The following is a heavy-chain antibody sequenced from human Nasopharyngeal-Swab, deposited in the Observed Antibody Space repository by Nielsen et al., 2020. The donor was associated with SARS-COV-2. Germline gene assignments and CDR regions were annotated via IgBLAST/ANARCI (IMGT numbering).Heavy chain of an antibody. V-gene: IGHV3-9*01. CDR3: AKVGTATADY. J-gene: IGHJ4*02. CDR1: GFTFDDYA. CDR2: ISWNSGSI. D-gene: IGHD6-25*01. Sequence: SLKISCAASGFTFDDYAMHWARQAPGKGLEWVSGISWNSGSIGYADSVKGRFTISRDNAKNSLYLQMNSLRAEDTALYYCAKVGTATADYWGQGTLVTVSS.